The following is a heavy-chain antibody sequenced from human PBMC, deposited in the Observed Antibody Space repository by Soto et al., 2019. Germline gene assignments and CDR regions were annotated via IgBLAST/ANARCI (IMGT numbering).Heavy chain of an antibody. CDR1: GGSFSGYY. CDR3: ASIPMVRGFTYNRRYYYYYMDV. V-gene: IGHV4-34*01. J-gene: IGHJ6*03. CDR2: INHSGST. D-gene: IGHD3-10*01. Sequence: SETLSLTCAVYGGSFSGYYWSWIRQPPGKGLEWIGEINHSGSTNYNPSLKSRVTISVDTSKNQFSLKLSSVTAADTAVYYCASIPMVRGFTYNRRYYYYYMDVWGKGTTVTVSS.